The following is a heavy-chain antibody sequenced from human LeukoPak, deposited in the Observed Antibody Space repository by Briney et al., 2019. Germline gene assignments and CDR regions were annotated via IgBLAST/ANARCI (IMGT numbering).Heavy chain of an antibody. V-gene: IGHV3-7*01. CDR2: IKPDGSQK. D-gene: IGHD2-2*01. CDR1: GFSFNGDW. J-gene: IGHJ4*02. Sequence: GGSLRLSCVASGFSFNGDWMNWVRQAPGKGLEWVANIKPDGSQKYYVYSVKGRFTISRDNAEKSLFLQMNSLRAEDTAVYYCVRDGPAFLDFDYWGQGTLVTVSS. CDR3: VRDGPAFLDFDY.